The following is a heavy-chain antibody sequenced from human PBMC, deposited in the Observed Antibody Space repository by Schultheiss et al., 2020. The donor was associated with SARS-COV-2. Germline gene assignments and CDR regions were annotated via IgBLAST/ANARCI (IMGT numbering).Heavy chain of an antibody. Sequence: ASVKVSCKASGYTFTSYDINWVRQATGQGLEWMGWMNPNSGGTNYAQKFQGRVTMTMDASISTAYMELSSLRSEDTAVYYCARVTRYYDILYGGFGGGYYYYMDVWGKGTTVTVSS. V-gene: IGHV1-8*02. CDR3: ARVTRYYDILYGGFGGGYYYYMDV. J-gene: IGHJ6*03. CDR1: GYTFTSYD. CDR2: MNPNSGGT. D-gene: IGHD3-9*01.